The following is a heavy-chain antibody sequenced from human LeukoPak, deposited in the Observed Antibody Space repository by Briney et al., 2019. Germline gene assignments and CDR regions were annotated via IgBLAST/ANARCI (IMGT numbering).Heavy chain of an antibody. V-gene: IGHV3-23*01. J-gene: IGHJ5*02. CDR3: AREKQWLTLINWLNP. Sequence: GGSLRLSCAASGFTFSSYAMSWVRQAPGKGLEWVSAISGSGGSTYYADSVKGRFTISRDNSKNTLYLQMKSLRAEDTAVYYCAREKQWLTLINWLNPWGQGTLVTVSS. CDR1: GFTFSSYA. CDR2: ISGSGGST. D-gene: IGHD6-19*01.